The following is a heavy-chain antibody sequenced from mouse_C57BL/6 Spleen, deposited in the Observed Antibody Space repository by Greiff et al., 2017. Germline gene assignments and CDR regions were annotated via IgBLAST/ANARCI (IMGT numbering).Heavy chain of an antibody. CDR2: IYPGDGDT. Sequence: QVQLQQSGPELVKPGASVKISCKASGYAFSSSWMNWVKQRPGKGLEWIGRIYPGDGDTNYNGKFKGKATLTADKSSSTAYMQLSSLTSEDSAVYFCARDPDYYGSSYYYFDYWGQGTTLTVSS. D-gene: IGHD1-1*01. CDR1: GYAFSSSW. V-gene: IGHV1-82*01. CDR3: ARDPDYYGSSYYYFDY. J-gene: IGHJ2*01.